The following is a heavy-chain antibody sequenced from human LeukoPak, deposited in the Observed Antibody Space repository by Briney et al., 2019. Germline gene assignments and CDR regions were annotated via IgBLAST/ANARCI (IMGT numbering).Heavy chain of an antibody. D-gene: IGHD3-3*01. CDR2: IYHSGST. CDR1: GGSISSGGYS. J-gene: IGHJ5*02. CDR3: ARLLSGSYNWFDP. Sequence: SETLSLTCAVSGGSISSGGYSWSWIRQPPGKGLEWIGYIYHSGSTYYNPSLKSRVTISVDRSKNQFSLKLSSVTAADTAVYYCARLLSGSYNWFDPWGQGTLVTVSS. V-gene: IGHV4-30-2*01.